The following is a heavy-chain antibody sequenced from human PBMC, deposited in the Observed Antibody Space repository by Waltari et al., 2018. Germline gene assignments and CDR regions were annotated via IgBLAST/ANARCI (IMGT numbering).Heavy chain of an antibody. J-gene: IGHJ6*03. CDR1: GGSFSGYY. D-gene: IGHD3-10*01. CDR2: INHSGST. Sequence: QVQLQQWGAGLLKPSETLSLTCAVYGGSFSGYYWSWIRQPPGKGLEWIGEINHSGSTNYNPSLKSRFTISVDTSKNQFSLKLSSVTAADTAVYYCARTPITMVRGVISLYYYYYMDVWGKGTTVTVSS. CDR3: ARTPITMVRGVISLYYYYYMDV. V-gene: IGHV4-34*01.